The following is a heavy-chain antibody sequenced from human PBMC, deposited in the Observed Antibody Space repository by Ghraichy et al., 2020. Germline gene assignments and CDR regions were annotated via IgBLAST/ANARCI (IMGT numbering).Heavy chain of an antibody. J-gene: IGHJ4*02. CDR3: AGRGPSSGWSWY. CDR2: ISGSGGNT. Sequence: GGSLRLSCAASGFTFSTYAMSWVRQAPGKGLEWVSTISGSGGNTYYADSVRGRFTISRDNSKNTLYLQMDSLRAEDTALYYCAGRGPSSGWSWYWGQGTLVTVSS. CDR1: GFTFSTYA. D-gene: IGHD6-19*01. V-gene: IGHV3-23*01.